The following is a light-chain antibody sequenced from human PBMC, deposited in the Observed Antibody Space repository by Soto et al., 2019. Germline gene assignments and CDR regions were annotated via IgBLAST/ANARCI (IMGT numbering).Light chain of an antibody. V-gene: IGKV1-39*01. CDR2: GSS. Sequence: DIQMTQSPSSLAASVGDTVTITCRARQNIDTYLNWYRQRPGKAPELLIYGSSNLQSGVPSRFSGSGSGTDFTLTIISLQPEDFASYYCQQSYSTLTFGGGTRLEIK. CDR1: QNIDTY. J-gene: IGKJ4*01. CDR3: QQSYSTLT.